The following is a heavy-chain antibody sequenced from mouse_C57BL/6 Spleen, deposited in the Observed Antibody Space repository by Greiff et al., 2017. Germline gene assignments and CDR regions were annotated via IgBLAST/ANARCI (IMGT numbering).Heavy chain of an antibody. D-gene: IGHD4-1*01. Sequence: QVQLQQPGAELVMPGASVKLSCKASGYTFTSYWMHWVKQRPGQGLEWIGEIDPSDSYTNYNQKFKGKSTLTVDKSSSTAYMQLSSLTSEDSAVYYCARGRPWGDYWGQGTTLTVSS. V-gene: IGHV1-69*01. CDR3: ARGRPWGDY. J-gene: IGHJ2*01. CDR1: GYTFTSYW. CDR2: IDPSDSYT.